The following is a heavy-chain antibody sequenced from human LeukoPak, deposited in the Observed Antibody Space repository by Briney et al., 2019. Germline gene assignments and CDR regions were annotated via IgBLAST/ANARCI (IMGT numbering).Heavy chain of an antibody. CDR3: ARFDGDYTDY. CDR2: INHSRST. CDR1: GGSFSGYY. Sequence: SETLSLTCAAYGGSFSGYYWSWLRQPPGKGLEWIGEINHSRSTDYTPSLKCRLTMSVYTSKNPFSLNLGSLSAADTAVYYCARFDGDYTDYWGQGTLVTVSS. V-gene: IGHV4-34*10. J-gene: IGHJ4*02. D-gene: IGHD4-17*01.